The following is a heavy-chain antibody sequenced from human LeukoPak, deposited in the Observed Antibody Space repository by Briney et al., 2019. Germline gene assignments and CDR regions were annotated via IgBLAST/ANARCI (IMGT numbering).Heavy chain of an antibody. CDR3: AKPFGSGFYYFDY. Sequence: GGSLRLSCAASGFTFSSYSMNWVRQAPGKGLEWVSSISSSSSYIYYADSVKGRFTISRDNAKNSLYLQMNSLRAEDTAVYYCAKPFGSGFYYFDYWGQGTLVTVSS. J-gene: IGHJ4*02. CDR1: GFTFSSYS. V-gene: IGHV3-21*01. CDR2: ISSSSSYI. D-gene: IGHD6-19*01.